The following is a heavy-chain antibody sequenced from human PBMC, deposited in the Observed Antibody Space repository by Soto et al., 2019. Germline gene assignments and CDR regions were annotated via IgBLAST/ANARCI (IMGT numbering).Heavy chain of an antibody. CDR2: INAGNGRE. Sequence: QVQLEQSGAEVKKPGASVKVSCQTSGYTFTSYTLHWVRQAPGQGLEWLGWINAGNGREKYSQRFQDRVSLSTDRSTSTAFMEIRDLSSEDTVVYFCARGGGWVGEASFDTWGQGTLVIVSS. V-gene: IGHV1-3*01. J-gene: IGHJ4*02. CDR3: ARGGGWVGEASFDT. CDR1: GYTFTSYT. D-gene: IGHD3-10*01.